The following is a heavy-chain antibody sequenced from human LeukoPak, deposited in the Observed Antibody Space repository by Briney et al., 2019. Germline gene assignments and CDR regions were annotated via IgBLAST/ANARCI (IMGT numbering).Heavy chain of an antibody. V-gene: IGHV3-7*01. Sequence: GGSLRLSCAASGFTFSSYWMSWVRQAPGKGLEWVANIKQDGSEKYYVDSVKGRFTISRDNSKNTLYLQMNSLRAEDTAVYYCARDPSYDSSGYYLDYWGQGTLVTVSS. D-gene: IGHD3-22*01. CDR2: IKQDGSEK. CDR1: GFTFSSYW. J-gene: IGHJ4*02. CDR3: ARDPSYDSSGYYLDY.